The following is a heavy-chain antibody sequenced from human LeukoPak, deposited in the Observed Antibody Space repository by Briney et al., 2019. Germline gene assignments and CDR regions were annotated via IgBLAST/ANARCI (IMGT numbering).Heavy chain of an antibody. Sequence: SQTLSLTCDVSGGSISSGLYSWSWIRQPLGKGLEWIGYIYHTGSTYYNPSLKSRVTISVDKSKNQFSLKLSSVTAADTAVYYCARDSGYDDPDYFDYWGQGTLVTVSS. CDR2: IYHTGST. CDR1: GGSISSGLYS. CDR3: ARDSGYDDPDYFDY. J-gene: IGHJ4*02. D-gene: IGHD5-12*01. V-gene: IGHV4-30-2*01.